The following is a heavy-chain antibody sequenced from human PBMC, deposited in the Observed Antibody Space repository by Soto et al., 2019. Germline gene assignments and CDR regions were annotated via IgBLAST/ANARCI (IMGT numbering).Heavy chain of an antibody. D-gene: IGHD6-19*01. Sequence: QITLKESGPTLVKPTQTLTLTCSFSGFSLSTTRVGVGWIRQPPGEALEWLALIYWDDDKRYSPSLKTRLTITKDSPKNRVVLTMSDMDPVDTATYYCAHIVVDGLGYYLDYWGQGTLVTVSS. CDR2: IYWDDDK. CDR3: AHIVVDGLGYYLDY. CDR1: GFSLSTTRVG. V-gene: IGHV2-5*02. J-gene: IGHJ4*02.